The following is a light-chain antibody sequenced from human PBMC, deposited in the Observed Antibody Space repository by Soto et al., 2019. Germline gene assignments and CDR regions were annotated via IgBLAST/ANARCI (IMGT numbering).Light chain of an antibody. CDR3: CSYVGGWV. CDR2: DVS. CDR1: SSDCGGYKY. Sequence: QSAMTQPRSVSGSPGQSVSISCAGTSSDCGGYKYVSWYQQHPGKAPKLMIFDVSERPSGVPDRFSGSKPGNTASLTISGLRAEDEADYFCCSYVGGWVLGAGTKGTVL. V-gene: IGLV2-11*01. J-gene: IGLJ3*02.